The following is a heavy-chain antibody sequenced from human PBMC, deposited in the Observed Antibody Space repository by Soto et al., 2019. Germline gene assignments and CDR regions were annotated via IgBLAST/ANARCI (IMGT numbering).Heavy chain of an antibody. V-gene: IGHV3-30*03. J-gene: IGHJ4*02. CDR2: ISYDGSNK. Sequence: GGSLRLSCAASGFTFSSDGMHLVRQAPGKGLEWVAVISYDGSNKYYADSVKGRFTISRDNSKNTLYLQMNSLRAEDTDVYYCARGSSYCSSTSWYVGIDFWGQGTLVTVSS. CDR3: ARGSSYCSSTSWYVGIDF. D-gene: IGHD2-2*01. CDR1: GFTFSSDG.